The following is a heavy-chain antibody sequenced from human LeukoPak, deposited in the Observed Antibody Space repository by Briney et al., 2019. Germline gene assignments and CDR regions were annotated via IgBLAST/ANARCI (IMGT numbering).Heavy chain of an antibody. D-gene: IGHD6-13*01. CDR2: INPNSGGT. CDR1: GYTFTGYY. V-gene: IGHV1-2*02. CDR3: ARGAAAAGAGFDY. Sequence: ASVKVSCKASGYTFTGYYMHWVRQAPGQGLEWMGWINPNSGGTNYAQKFQGRVTMTRDTSISTAYTELSRLRSDDTAVYYCARGAAAAGAGFDYWGQGTLVTVSS. J-gene: IGHJ4*02.